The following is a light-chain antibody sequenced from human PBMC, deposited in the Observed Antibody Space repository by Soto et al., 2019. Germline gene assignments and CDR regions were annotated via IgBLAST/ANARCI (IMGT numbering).Light chain of an antibody. CDR3: QSYDSSLSGWV. V-gene: IGLV1-40*01. CDR1: SSNIGAGYD. CDR2: VNI. J-gene: IGLJ3*02. Sequence: QSVLTQPPSVSGAPGQRVTISCTGSSSNIGAGYDVHWYQQLPGTAPKPLIYVNINRPSGVPDRFSGSKSGTSASLAITGLQAEDEADYYCQSYDSSLSGWVFGGGTKLTVL.